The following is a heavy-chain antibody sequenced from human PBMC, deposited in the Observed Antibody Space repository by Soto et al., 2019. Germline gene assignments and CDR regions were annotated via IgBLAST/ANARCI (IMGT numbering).Heavy chain of an antibody. J-gene: IGHJ6*03. D-gene: IGHD2-21*02. Sequence: SETLSLTCAVYGGSFSGYYWSWIRQPPGKGLEWIGEINHSGSTNYNPSLKSRVTISVDTSKNQFSLKLSSVTAADTAVYYCAREPPRVRLQHYYYYYMDVWGKGTTLTVSS. CDR3: AREPPRVRLQHYYYYYMDV. CDR1: GGSFSGYY. V-gene: IGHV4-34*01. CDR2: INHSGST.